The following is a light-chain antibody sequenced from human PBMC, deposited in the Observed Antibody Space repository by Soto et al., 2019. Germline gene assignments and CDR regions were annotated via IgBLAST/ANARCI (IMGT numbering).Light chain of an antibody. J-gene: IGKJ1*01. Sequence: EIVLTQSPGTLSLSPGERATLSCRASQSVSSSYLAWYQQKPGQAPRLLIYGASYRATGIPDRFSGRASGTDSTLTISRLEPEDFAVYYCQQYGSSPRTFGQGTKVDIK. CDR3: QQYGSSPRT. CDR1: QSVSSSY. CDR2: GAS. V-gene: IGKV3-20*01.